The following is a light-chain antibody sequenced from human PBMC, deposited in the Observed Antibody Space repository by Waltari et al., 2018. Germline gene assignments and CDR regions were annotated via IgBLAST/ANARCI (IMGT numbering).Light chain of an antibody. V-gene: IGKV1-NL1*01. CDR2: VAS. J-gene: IGKJ2*01. CDR3: QQYFFTPYT. CDR1: QGISNS. Sequence: TCRETQGISNSLTWYPQQPWKAPKLLLSVASRWQSGLPSRFTGRGSGTDYTLTISSLQPEDFATYFCQQYFFTPYTFGQGTKLEI.